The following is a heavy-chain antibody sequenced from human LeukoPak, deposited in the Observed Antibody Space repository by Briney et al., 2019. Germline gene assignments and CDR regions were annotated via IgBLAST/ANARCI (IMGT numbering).Heavy chain of an antibody. J-gene: IGHJ6*03. V-gene: IGHV1-8*03. CDR3: ARGLYDILTGYYPSSYYMDV. CDR1: GYTFTSYD. CDR2: MNPNSGNT. Sequence: ASVKVSCKASGYTFTSYDINWVRQATGQGLEWMGWMNPNSGNTGYAQKFQGRVTITRNTSISTAYMELSSLRSEDTAVYYCARGLYDILTGYYPSSYYMDVWGKGTTVTVSS. D-gene: IGHD3-9*01.